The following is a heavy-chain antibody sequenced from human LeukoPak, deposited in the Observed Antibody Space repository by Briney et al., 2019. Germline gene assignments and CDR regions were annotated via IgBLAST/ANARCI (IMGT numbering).Heavy chain of an antibody. CDR3: AKDRPQQLVPWFDY. CDR1: GFTFSSYA. D-gene: IGHD6-13*01. V-gene: IGHV3-23*01. Sequence: AGGSLRLSCAASGFTFSSYAMSWVRQAPGKGLEWVSAISGSGGSTYYADSVKSRFTISRDNSKNTLYLQMNSLRAEDTAVYYCAKDRPQQLVPWFDYWGQGTLVTVSS. J-gene: IGHJ4*02. CDR2: ISGSGGST.